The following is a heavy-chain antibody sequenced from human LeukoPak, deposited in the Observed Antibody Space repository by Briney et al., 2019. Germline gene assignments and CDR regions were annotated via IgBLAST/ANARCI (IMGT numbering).Heavy chain of an antibody. V-gene: IGHV4-59*01. CDR1: GGSISSYY. CDR3: ARFDTMIWEVGA. J-gene: IGHJ5*02. CDR2: IYYSGST. Sequence: SETLSLTCTVSGGSISSYYWSWIQQPPGKALEWIGYIYYSGSTNYNPSLKSRVTISVDTSKNQFSLKLSSVTAADTAVYYCARFDTMIWEVGAWGQGTLVTVSS. D-gene: IGHD3-10*01.